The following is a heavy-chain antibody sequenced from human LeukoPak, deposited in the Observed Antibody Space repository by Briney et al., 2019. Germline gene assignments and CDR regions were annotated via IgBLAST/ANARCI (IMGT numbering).Heavy chain of an antibody. V-gene: IGHV4-34*01. Sequence: SETLSLTCAVYGGSFSGYYWSWIRLPPGKGLEWIGEINHSGSTNYNPSLKSRVTISVDTSKNQFSLKLSSVTAADTAVYYCARMVYYYYYGMDVWGQGTTVTVSS. CDR3: ARMVYYYYYGMDV. CDR2: INHSGST. CDR1: GGSFSGYY. D-gene: IGHD2-8*01. J-gene: IGHJ6*02.